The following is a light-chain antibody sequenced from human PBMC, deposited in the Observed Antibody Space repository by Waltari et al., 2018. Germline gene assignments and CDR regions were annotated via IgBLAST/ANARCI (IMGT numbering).Light chain of an antibody. CDR2: GAS. J-gene: IGKJ1*01. CDR1: QSVSTY. Sequence: DIVLRQSLGTLSLSPGDRAILSCRASQSVSTYLAWYQQKPGQAPRLLIFGASSRATGIPDRFSGSGSGTDFSLTISRVEPEDFAVYYCQQYVSLPATFGQGTKVEIE. CDR3: QQYVSLPAT. V-gene: IGKV3-20*01.